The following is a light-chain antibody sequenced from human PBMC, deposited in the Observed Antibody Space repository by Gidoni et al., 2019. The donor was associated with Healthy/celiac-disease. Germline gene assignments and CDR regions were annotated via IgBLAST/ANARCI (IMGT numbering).Light chain of an antibody. V-gene: IGKV1-5*03. Sequence: DIQMTQSPSTLSAPVGDRVTITCRASQSISSWLAWYQQKPGKAPKLLICKASSLESGVPSRFSGSGSGTEFTLTISSLQPDDFATYYCQQYNSYSRTFSQGTKVEIK. CDR2: KAS. CDR1: QSISSW. J-gene: IGKJ1*01. CDR3: QQYNSYSRT.